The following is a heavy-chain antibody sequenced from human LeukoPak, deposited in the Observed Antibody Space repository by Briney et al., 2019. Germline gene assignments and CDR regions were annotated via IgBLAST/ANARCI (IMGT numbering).Heavy chain of an antibody. J-gene: IGHJ4*02. V-gene: IGHV3-74*03. CDR2: INSDGSST. Sequence: GGSLRLSCAASGFTFSSYWTHWVRRAPGKGLMWVSRINSDGSSTKYADSVKGRFTISRDNAKNTLYLQMDSLRAEDTAVYHCARGLYESSGHTLGLWGQGTLVTVSS. CDR3: ARGLYESSGHTLGL. CDR1: GFTFSSYW. D-gene: IGHD3-22*01.